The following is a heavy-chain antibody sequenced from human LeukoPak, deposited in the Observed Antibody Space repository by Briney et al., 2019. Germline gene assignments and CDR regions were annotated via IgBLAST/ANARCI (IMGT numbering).Heavy chain of an antibody. V-gene: IGHV3-15*05. CDR2: IRSKTAGGSA. CDR3: TTSEEEEGAFDT. Sequence: PGESLTLSCVASEKNLQSGFVFTKAWVNWVRQAPGKGLGWGGNIRSKTAGGSANYGVPAEDRFTISRDDSKNTLYLQMSRLKSEDTAEYFCTTSEEEEGAFDTWGQATMVTVSS. J-gene: IGHJ3*02. CDR1: EKNLQSGFVFTKAW.